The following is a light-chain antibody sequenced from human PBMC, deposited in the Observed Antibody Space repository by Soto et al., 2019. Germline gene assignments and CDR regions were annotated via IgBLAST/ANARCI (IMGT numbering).Light chain of an antibody. CDR2: EVS. CDR1: SSDVGGYNY. V-gene: IGLV2-14*01. Sequence: QSALTQPASVSGSSGRSITISCTGASSDVGGYNYVSWYQQHPGKAPKLMIYEVSNRPSGVSNRFSGSKSGNTASLTISGLQAEDEAHYYCSSYTSSSIDYVFGTGTKLTVL. CDR3: SSYTSSSIDYV. J-gene: IGLJ1*01.